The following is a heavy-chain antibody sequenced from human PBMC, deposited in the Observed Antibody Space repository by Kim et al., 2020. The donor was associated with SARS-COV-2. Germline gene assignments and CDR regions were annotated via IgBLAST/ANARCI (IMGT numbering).Heavy chain of an antibody. CDR2: ISYDGSNK. CDR1: GFTFNTYG. J-gene: IGHJ4*02. Sequence: GGSLRLSCAASGFTFNTYGMHWVRQAPGKGLEWVAVISYDGSNKYYADSVKGRFTISRDNSKNTLYLQMNSLRIEDTAVYYCAKSFSGSYFVYDYWGQGTLFTVSS. D-gene: IGHD1-26*01. CDR3: AKSFSGSYFVYDY. V-gene: IGHV3-30*18.